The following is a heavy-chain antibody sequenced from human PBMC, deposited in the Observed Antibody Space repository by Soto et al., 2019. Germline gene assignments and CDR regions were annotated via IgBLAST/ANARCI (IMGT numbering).Heavy chain of an antibody. CDR3: ARDYCGGDCYYDY. CDR2: IKQDGSEN. D-gene: IGHD2-21*02. CDR1: GFIFSSYW. Sequence: GGSLRLSCAATGFIFSSYWMSWVRQAPGKGLEWVANIKQDGSENYYVDSAKGRFTISRDNAKNTLYLQMNSLRAEDTAVYYCARDYCGGDCYYDYWGQGTLVTVSS. J-gene: IGHJ4*02. V-gene: IGHV3-7*01.